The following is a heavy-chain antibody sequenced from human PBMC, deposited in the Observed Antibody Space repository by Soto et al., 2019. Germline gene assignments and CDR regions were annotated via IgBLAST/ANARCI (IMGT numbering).Heavy chain of an antibody. J-gene: IGHJ4*02. V-gene: IGHV4-4*07. CDR3: ARGGQDFWSGPFDY. CDR2: IDTSGST. D-gene: IGHD3-3*01. Sequence: SETLSLTCTVSGGSISNYYCNWIRQPAGKGLEWTGRIDTSGSTNYNPSLKSRVTMSVDTSKREFSLKLSSVTAADTALYYCARGGQDFWSGPFDYWGRGALVTVSS. CDR1: GGSISNYY.